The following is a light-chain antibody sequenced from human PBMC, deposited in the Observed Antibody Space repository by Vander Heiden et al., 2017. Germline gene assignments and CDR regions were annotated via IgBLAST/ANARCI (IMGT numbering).Light chain of an antibody. V-gene: IGLV1-44*01. CDR3: EAWEDSLNDLWV. Sequence: QSVLTQPPSASGTPGQRVTISCSGSSSNIGSNTVNWYQQLPGTAPKLLIYSNNKRPSGVPDRFSGSKSGTSASLAISGLQSEDEADYYCEAWEDSLNDLWVFGGGTKLTVL. CDR2: SNN. J-gene: IGLJ3*02. CDR1: SSNIGSNT.